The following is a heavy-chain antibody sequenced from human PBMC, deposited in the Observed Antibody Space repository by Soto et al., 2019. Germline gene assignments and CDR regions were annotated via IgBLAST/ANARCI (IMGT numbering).Heavy chain of an antibody. V-gene: IGHV3-73*02. CDR1: GFTFSGSA. CDR3: VPPLYYYGSETADY. CDR2: IRDNYAT. J-gene: IGHJ4*02. Sequence: EVQLVESGGGFVQPGGSLKLSCAVSGFTFSGSAMHWVRQASGKGLEWVCRIRDNYATAYAASVKGRFTISRDDSKNTAYLQMNSLKTEDTAVYYCVPPLYYYGSETADYWGQGTLVTVSS. D-gene: IGHD3-10*01.